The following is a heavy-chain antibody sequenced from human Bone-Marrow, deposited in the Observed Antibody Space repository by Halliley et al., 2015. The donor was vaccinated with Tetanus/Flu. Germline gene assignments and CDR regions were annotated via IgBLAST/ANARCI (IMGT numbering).Heavy chain of an antibody. CDR3: VRLPTGFPNWFDP. D-gene: IGHD3-10*01. J-gene: IGHJ5*02. CDR1: GGSFGDSGYY. V-gene: IGHV4-34*12. CDR2: IIPYGNI. Sequence: TLSLTCAVYGGSFGDSGYYWNWCRQPPGKGLEWIGEIIPYGNINYNQSLQSRVTISVDTSKSQFSLHVSSVIVADTAVYYCVRLPTGFPNWFDPWGQGTLVTVSS.